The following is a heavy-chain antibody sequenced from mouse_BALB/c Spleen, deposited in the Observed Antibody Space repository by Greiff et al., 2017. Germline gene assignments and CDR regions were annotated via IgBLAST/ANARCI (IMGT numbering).Heavy chain of an antibody. Sequence: VQLQQSGAELMTPGASVKISCKATGYTFSSYWLEWVKQRPGHGLEWIGEILPGSGSTNYNEKFKGKATFTADTSSNTAYMQLSSLTSEDSAVYYCARGGLRYAMDYWGQGTSVTVSS. CDR1: GYTFSSYW. CDR2: ILPGSGST. V-gene: IGHV1-9*01. D-gene: IGHD1-1*01. J-gene: IGHJ4*01. CDR3: ARGGLRYAMDY.